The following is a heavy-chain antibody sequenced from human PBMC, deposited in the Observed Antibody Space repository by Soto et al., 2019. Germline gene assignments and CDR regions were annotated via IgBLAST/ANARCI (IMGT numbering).Heavy chain of an antibody. D-gene: IGHD5-12*01. CDR3: ARDRGYSGYEIFDDFDL. Sequence: PSETLSLTCTVSGTCLSSYSWLWIRQPPAYGLEWIANIHYSGTTNYNASLASRGTLSVDTYKNQFSLKMTSVTAADTAVYYCARDRGYSGYEIFDDFDLWGQGTMVTVS. J-gene: IGHJ3*01. V-gene: IGHV4-59*12. CDR1: GTCLSSYS. CDR2: IHYSGTT.